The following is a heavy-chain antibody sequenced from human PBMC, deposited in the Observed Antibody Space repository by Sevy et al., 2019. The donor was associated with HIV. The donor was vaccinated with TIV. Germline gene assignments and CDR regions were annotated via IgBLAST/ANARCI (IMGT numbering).Heavy chain of an antibody. CDR2: IYYTRST. CDR3: ARGRPDYYYGMDV. V-gene: IGHV4-59*01. CDR1: GDSISGYY. J-gene: IGHJ6*02. Sequence: SETLSLTCNVSGDSISGYYWSWIRQPPGKGLEWIGYIYYTRSTNYNPSLKIRVTISKDTSKNQVSLKLSAVVVADTAVYYCARGRPDYYYGMDVWGQGTTVTVSS.